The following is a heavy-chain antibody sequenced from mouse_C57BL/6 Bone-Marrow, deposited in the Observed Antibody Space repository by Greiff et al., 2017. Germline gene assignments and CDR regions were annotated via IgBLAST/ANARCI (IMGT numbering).Heavy chain of an antibody. CDR3: ARGAYGSSYGYCDV. D-gene: IGHD1-1*01. Sequence: EVKLVESGGGLVKPGGSLKLSCAASGFTFSSYAMSWVRQTPEKRLEWVATISDGGSYTYYPDNVKGRFTISRDNAKNNLYLQMRHLKSEDTAMFYCARGAYGSSYGYCDVWGTGTTVTVSS. CDR1: GFTFSSYA. V-gene: IGHV5-4*03. J-gene: IGHJ1*03. CDR2: ISDGGSYT.